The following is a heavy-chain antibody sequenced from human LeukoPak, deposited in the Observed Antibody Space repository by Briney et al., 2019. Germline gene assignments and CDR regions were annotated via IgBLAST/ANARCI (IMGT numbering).Heavy chain of an antibody. CDR2: ISSSSSYI. Sequence: PGGPLRLSCAASGFTFSSYSMNWVRQAPGKGLEWVSSISSSSSYIYYVDSVKGRFTISRDNAKNSLYLQMNSLRAEDTAVYYCARDQDGSGSFPIFDPWGQGTLVTVSS. CDR1: GFTFSSYS. CDR3: ARDQDGSGSFPIFDP. J-gene: IGHJ5*02. V-gene: IGHV3-21*01. D-gene: IGHD3-10*01.